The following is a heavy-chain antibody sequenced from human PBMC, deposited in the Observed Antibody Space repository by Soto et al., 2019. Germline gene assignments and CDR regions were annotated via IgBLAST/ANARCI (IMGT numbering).Heavy chain of an antibody. CDR3: VRGVVVVVGSTAENFDH. D-gene: IGHD2-15*01. J-gene: IGHJ4*02. CDR1: GFTFTKYS. Sequence: PGGSLRLSCVTSGFTFTKYSMNWVRQAPGKWLEWVSYISYSGETKYYADSLKGRYAISRDDAKNSVYLQMNSLRDEDTAFYYCVRGVVVVVGSTAENFDHWGQGTLVTVSS. V-gene: IGHV3-48*02. CDR2: ISYSGETK.